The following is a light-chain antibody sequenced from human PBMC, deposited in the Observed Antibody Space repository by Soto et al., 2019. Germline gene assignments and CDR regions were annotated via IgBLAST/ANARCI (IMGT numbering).Light chain of an antibody. J-gene: IGKJ5*01. CDR2: DAS. CDR1: QSVSRF. Sequence: EIVLTQSQATLSLSPGERATLSCRASQSVSRFLAWYQQKPGQAPRLLIYDASNRATGIPARFSGSGSGTDFTLTISSLEPEDFAVYYCQQRSSWPPVTFGQGTRLEIK. CDR3: QQRSSWPPVT. V-gene: IGKV3-11*01.